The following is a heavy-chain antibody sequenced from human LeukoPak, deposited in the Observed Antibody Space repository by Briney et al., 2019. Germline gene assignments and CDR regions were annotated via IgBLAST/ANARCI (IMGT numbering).Heavy chain of an antibody. V-gene: IGHV4-39*01. Sequence: PSETLSLTCTVSGGSISSSSYYWGWIHQPPGKGLEWIGSIYYSGSTYYNPSLKSRVTISVDTSKNQFSLKLSSVTAADTAVYYCARHMYYYDSSGYYSLDYWGQGTLVTVSS. CDR2: IYYSGST. D-gene: IGHD3-22*01. CDR1: GGSISSSSYY. J-gene: IGHJ4*02. CDR3: ARHMYYYDSSGYYSLDY.